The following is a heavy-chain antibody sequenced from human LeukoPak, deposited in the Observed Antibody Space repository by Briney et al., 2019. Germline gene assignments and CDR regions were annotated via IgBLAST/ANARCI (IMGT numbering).Heavy chain of an antibody. V-gene: IGHV3-23*01. Sequence: GGSLRLSCAASGFTFSSYAMSWVRQAPGKGLEWVSAISGSGGSTYYADSVKGRFTIPRDNSKNTLYLQMNSLRAEDTAVYYCAKVIAAAGLEDAFDIWGQGTMVTVSS. CDR1: GFTFSSYA. D-gene: IGHD6-13*01. J-gene: IGHJ3*02. CDR3: AKVIAAAGLEDAFDI. CDR2: ISGSGGST.